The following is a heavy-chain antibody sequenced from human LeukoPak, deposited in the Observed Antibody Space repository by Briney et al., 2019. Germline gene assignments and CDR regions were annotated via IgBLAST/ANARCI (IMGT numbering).Heavy chain of an antibody. V-gene: IGHV3-11*04. CDR1: GFNFSTFW. CDR3: ASQYYYDSSGYYFDY. D-gene: IGHD3-22*01. J-gene: IGHJ4*02. Sequence: GGSLRLSCAASGFNFSTFWMAWIRQAPGKGLEWVSYISSSGSTIYYADSVKGRFTISRDNAKNSLYLQMNSLRAEDTAVYYCASQYYYDSSGYYFDYWGQGTLVTVSS. CDR2: ISSSGSTI.